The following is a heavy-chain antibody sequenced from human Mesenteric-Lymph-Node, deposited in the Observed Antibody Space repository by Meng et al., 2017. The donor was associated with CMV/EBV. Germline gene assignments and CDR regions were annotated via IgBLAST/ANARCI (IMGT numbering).Heavy chain of an antibody. J-gene: IGHJ4*02. V-gene: IGHV3-74*01. D-gene: IGHD3-10*01. CDR3: ARGVFGFGDSQDY. CDR2: INGGVSTT. Sequence: GGSLRLSCAASGFTFDDYAMHWVRQAPGKGLVWVSRINGGVSTTNYAESVKGRFTISRDNAKNTLYLQMDSLRAEDTAVYFCARGVFGFGDSQDYWGQGTLVTVSS. CDR1: GFTFDDYA.